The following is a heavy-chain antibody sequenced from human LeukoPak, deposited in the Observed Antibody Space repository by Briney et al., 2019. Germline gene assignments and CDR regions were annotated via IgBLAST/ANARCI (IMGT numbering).Heavy chain of an antibody. CDR1: GGSFSGYY. J-gene: IGHJ3*02. CDR3: ARQSTVTTFAFDI. Sequence: SETLSLTCAVYGGSFSGYYWSWIRQPPGKGLEWIGEINHSGSTKYNPSLKSRVIISVDTSKNQFSLKLSSVTAADTAVYYCARQSTVTTFAFDIWGRGTMVTVSS. D-gene: IGHD4-17*01. V-gene: IGHV4-34*01. CDR2: INHSGST.